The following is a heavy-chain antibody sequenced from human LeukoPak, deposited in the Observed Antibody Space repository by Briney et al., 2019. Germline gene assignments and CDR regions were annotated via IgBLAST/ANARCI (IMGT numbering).Heavy chain of an antibody. Sequence: SETLSLTCTVSGGSISSYYWSWIRQPPGKGLEWIGYIYSSGNTDYNPSLKSRVTISIDTSESQFSLKLSSVTAADTAIYYCARDPSTFYFDYWGQGALVTVSS. J-gene: IGHJ4*02. D-gene: IGHD3-16*01. CDR2: IYSSGNT. V-gene: IGHV4-59*01. CDR3: ARDPSTFYFDY. CDR1: GGSISSYY.